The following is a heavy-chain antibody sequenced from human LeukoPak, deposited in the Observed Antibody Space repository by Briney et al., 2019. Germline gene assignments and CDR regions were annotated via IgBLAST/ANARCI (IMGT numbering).Heavy chain of an antibody. D-gene: IGHD5-24*01. CDR2: IYPGDSDT. V-gene: IGHV5-51*01. CDR3: ARHGDGYNAELDY. Sequence: SLQISCKGSGYSFTSYWIGWVRQMPGKGLEWMGIIYPGDSDTRYSPSFQGQVTISADKSISTAYLQWSSLKASDTAMYYRARHGDGYNAELDYWGQGTLVTVSS. J-gene: IGHJ4*02. CDR1: GYSFTSYW.